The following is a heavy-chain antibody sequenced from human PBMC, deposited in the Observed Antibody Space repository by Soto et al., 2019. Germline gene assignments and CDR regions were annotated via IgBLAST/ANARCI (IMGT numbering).Heavy chain of an antibody. V-gene: IGHV1-18*04. D-gene: IGHD1-26*01. CDR1: GYTFTSYG. CDR3: SRFGADGSH. Sequence: QVQLAQSGPELKKPGASVKVSCKASGYTFTSYGISWVRQAPGQGLERMGRINANKGDTEYRQQYQVMITMLADAPTGTVYMDLRNLTTDDTGVYYCSRFGADGSHWGQG. J-gene: IGHJ4*02. CDR2: INANKGDT.